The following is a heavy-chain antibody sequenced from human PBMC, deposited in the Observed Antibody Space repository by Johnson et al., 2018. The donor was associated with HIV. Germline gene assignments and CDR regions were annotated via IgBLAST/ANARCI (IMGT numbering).Heavy chain of an antibody. CDR1: GFTVKSNY. D-gene: IGHD3-22*01. CDR2: IYSGGRT. CDR3: ARDRRDYESSGYCYDAFDI. J-gene: IGHJ3*02. Sequence: VQLVESGGGLVQPGGSLRLSCAVSGFTVKSNYINWVRQAPGKGLECVSGIYSGGRTYYADSVKGRFTISRDNSKNTLYLQMNSLRAEDTAVYFCARDRRDYESSGYCYDAFDIWGQGTVVTVSS. V-gene: IGHV3-66*01.